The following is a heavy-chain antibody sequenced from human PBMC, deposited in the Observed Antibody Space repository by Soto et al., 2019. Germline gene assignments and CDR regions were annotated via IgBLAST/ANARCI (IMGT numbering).Heavy chain of an antibody. D-gene: IGHD6-19*01. Sequence: QVQLVQSGAEVKKPGSSVKVSCKASGGIFSNFAFNWMRQAPGQGLEWMGGIIPPLGTPHYAQKFLGRVTITADESTRAVYMEMSSLTVEDTGVYYCARVGLGAYDYWGQGTLVIVSS. J-gene: IGHJ4*02. CDR3: ARVGLGAYDY. CDR1: GGIFSNFA. CDR2: IIPPLGTP. V-gene: IGHV1-69*01.